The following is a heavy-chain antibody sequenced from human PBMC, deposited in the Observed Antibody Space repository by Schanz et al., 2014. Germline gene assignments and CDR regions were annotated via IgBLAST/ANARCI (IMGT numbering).Heavy chain of an antibody. Sequence: QVQLVQSGAEVKKPGSSVKVSCKASGGTLSSYGITWVRQAPGQGLEWMGRIIPIFGRADYAQKIQGRVTITADETTATAYMELRSLRSEDTAVYYCAAYDCSGGSCYSGGNWYFDLWGRGTLVTVSS. CDR3: AAYDCSGGSCYSGGNWYFDL. V-gene: IGHV1-69*15. J-gene: IGHJ2*01. D-gene: IGHD2-15*01. CDR1: GGTLSSYG. CDR2: IIPIFGRA.